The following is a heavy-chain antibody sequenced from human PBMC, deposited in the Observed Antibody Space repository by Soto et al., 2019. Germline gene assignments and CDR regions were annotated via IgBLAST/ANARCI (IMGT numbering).Heavy chain of an antibody. Sequence: GESLKISCQGTGYRFSSSWIGWVRQKPGKGLEWLGNVYPSDSDVRYSPAFEGQVTISADNSINTAYLQLLNLKASDTAVYYCAREVGYGDFSAALLDWGQGALVTVSS. CDR3: AREVGYGDFSAALLD. J-gene: IGHJ4*02. D-gene: IGHD4-17*01. CDR1: GYRFSSSW. CDR2: VYPSDSDV. V-gene: IGHV5-51*01.